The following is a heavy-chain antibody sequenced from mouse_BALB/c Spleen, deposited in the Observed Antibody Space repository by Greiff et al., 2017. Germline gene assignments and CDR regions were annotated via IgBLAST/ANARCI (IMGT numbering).Heavy chain of an antibody. D-gene: IGHD1-1*01. CDR3: ERKFYYGSSYNFDY. Sequence: EVQRVESGPSLVKPSQTLSLTCSVTGDSITSGYWNWIRKFPGNKLEYMGYISYSGSTYYNPSLKSRISITRDTSKNQYYLQLNSVTTEDTATFYCERKFYYGSSYNFDYWGQGTTLTVSS. V-gene: IGHV3-8*02. CDR2: ISYSGST. CDR1: GDSITSGY. J-gene: IGHJ2*01.